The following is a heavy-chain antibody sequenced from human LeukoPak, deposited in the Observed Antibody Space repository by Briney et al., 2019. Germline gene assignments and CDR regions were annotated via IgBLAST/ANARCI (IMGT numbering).Heavy chain of an antibody. CDR2: ISSSSSYI. D-gene: IGHD3-3*01. V-gene: IGHV3-21*01. CDR1: GFTFSSYS. Sequence: NPGGSLRLSCAASGFTFSSYSMNWVRQAPGKGLEWVSSISSSSSYIYYADSVKGRFTISRDNAKNSLCLQMNSLRAEDTAVYYCAREGNTIFGVVSPFDYWGQGTLVTVSS. J-gene: IGHJ4*02. CDR3: AREGNTIFGVVSPFDY.